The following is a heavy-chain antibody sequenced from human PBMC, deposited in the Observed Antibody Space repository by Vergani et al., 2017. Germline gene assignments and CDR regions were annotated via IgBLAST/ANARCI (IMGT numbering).Heavy chain of an antibody. D-gene: IGHD5-24*01. J-gene: IGHJ4*02. CDR2: INWNGGTT. Sequence: EVQLVESGGGVVRPGGSLRLSCVGSGFAFGDFGMSWVRQVPGKGLVWVAGINWNGGTTIYGDPVTGRFTISRDNAKNSLYLQKNSLRDGDTALYYCVRREGHNQAPFDNWGQGTLVIVSS. V-gene: IGHV3-20*04. CDR3: VRREGHNQAPFDN. CDR1: GFAFGDFG.